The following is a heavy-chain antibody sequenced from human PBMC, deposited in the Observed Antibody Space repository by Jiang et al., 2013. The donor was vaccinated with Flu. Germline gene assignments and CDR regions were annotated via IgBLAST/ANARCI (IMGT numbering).Heavy chain of an antibody. CDR1: GGSISSGGYY. CDR2: IYYSGST. D-gene: IGHD5-18*01. V-gene: IGHV4-61*08. Sequence: GSGLVKPSQTLSLTCTVSGGSISSGGYYWSWIRQHPGKGLEWIGYIYYSGSTNYNPSLKSRVTISVDTSKNQFSLKLSSVTAADTAVYYCARDRYSYGPRHYYYYGMDVWGQGTTVTVSS. J-gene: IGHJ6*02. CDR3: ARDRYSYGPRHYYYYGMDV.